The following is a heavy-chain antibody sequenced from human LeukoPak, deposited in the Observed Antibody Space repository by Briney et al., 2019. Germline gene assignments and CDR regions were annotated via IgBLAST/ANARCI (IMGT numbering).Heavy chain of an antibody. CDR2: IYYSGST. D-gene: IGHD6-19*01. CDR1: GYSISSGYY. V-gene: IGHV4-61*01. CDR3: ASSQWLAYYFDY. J-gene: IGHJ4*02. Sequence: SETLSLTCAVSGYSISSGYYWGWIRQPPGKGLEWIGYIYYSGSTNYNPSLKSRVTISVDTSKNQFSLKLSSVTAADTAVYYCASSQWLAYYFDYWGQGTLVTVSS.